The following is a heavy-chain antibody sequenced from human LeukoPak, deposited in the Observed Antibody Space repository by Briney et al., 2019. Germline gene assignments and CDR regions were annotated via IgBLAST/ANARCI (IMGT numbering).Heavy chain of an antibody. D-gene: IGHD1-26*01. CDR1: GYTFTSYA. Sequence: ASVKVSCKASGYTFTSYAMNWVRQAPGQGLEWMGWINTNTGNPTYAQGFTGRFVFSLDTSVSTAYLQISSLKAEDTAVYYCARNEWELLRWGNFDYWGQGSLVIVSS. V-gene: IGHV7-4-1*02. J-gene: IGHJ4*02. CDR2: INTNTGNP. CDR3: ARNEWELLRWGNFDY.